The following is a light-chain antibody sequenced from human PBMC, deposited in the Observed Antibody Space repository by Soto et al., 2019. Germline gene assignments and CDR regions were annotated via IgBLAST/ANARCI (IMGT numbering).Light chain of an antibody. J-gene: IGKJ1*01. CDR2: GVS. Sequence: EIVMTQSPATLSVSPGERATLSCRASQRLSSNLAWYQQKPGQAPRLLIYGVSTRATGVPARFSGSGSGTEFTLTISSLQPDDFATYYCQQYKSYWTFGQGTKVDI. CDR3: QQYKSYWT. V-gene: IGKV3-15*01. CDR1: QRLSSN.